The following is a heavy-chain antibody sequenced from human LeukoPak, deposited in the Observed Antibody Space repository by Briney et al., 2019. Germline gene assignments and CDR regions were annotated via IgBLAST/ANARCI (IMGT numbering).Heavy chain of an antibody. J-gene: IGHJ5*02. CDR2: IRNKANSYTT. CDR3: ANLRGYSGYDCP. Sequence: GGSLRLSCAASGFTFSDHYVDWVRQAPGKGLEWVGRIRNKANSYTTEYAASVRGRFAISRDDSKNSLYLQMNSLKTEDTAVYYCANLRGYSGYDCPWGQGTLVTVSS. V-gene: IGHV3-72*01. D-gene: IGHD5-12*01. CDR1: GFTFSDHY.